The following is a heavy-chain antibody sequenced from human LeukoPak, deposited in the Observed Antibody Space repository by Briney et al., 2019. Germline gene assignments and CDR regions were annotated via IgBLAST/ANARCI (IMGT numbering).Heavy chain of an antibody. CDR2: IYYSGST. Sequence: PSETLSLTCTVSGGSISSYYWSWIRQPPGKGLEWIGYIYYSGSTNYNPSLKSRVTISVDTSKNQFSLKLSSVTAADTAVYYCARIEPGVVVIREAGYFDLWGRGTLVTVSS. V-gene: IGHV4-59*01. D-gene: IGHD3-22*01. J-gene: IGHJ2*01. CDR1: GGSISSYY. CDR3: ARIEPGVVVIREAGYFDL.